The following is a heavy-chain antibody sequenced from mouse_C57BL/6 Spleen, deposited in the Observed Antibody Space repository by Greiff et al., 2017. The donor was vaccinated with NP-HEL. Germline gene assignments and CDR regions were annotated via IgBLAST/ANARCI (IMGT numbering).Heavy chain of an antibody. J-gene: IGHJ4*01. CDR1: GYAFTNYL. CDR3: ARSDYYGHAMDY. Sequence: VQLQQSGAELVRPGTSVKVSCKASGYAFTNYLIEWVKQRPGQGLEWIGVINPGSGGTNYNEKFKGKATLTADKSSSTAYMQLSSLTSEDSAVYFCARSDYYGHAMDYWGQGTSVTVSS. V-gene: IGHV1-54*01. CDR2: INPGSGGT. D-gene: IGHD1-2*01.